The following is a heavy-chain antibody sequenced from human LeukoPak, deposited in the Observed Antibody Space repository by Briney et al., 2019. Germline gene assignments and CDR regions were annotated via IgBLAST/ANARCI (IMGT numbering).Heavy chain of an antibody. D-gene: IGHD3-22*01. CDR3: AKDWFEGIVEVKAFDY. CDR2: ISGSGGST. Sequence: GGSLRLSCAASGFTFSSYAMSWVRQAPGKGLEWVSAISGSGGSTYYADSVKGRFTISRDNSKNTLYLQMNSLRAEDTAVYYCAKDWFEGIVEVKAFDYWGQGTLVTVSS. CDR1: GFTFSSYA. J-gene: IGHJ4*02. V-gene: IGHV3-23*01.